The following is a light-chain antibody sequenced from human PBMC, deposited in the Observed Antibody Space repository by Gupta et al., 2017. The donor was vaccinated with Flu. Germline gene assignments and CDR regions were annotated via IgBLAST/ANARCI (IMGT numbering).Light chain of an antibody. CDR3: QQDDSTSYS. CDR2: WAS. V-gene: IGKV4-1*01. J-gene: IGKJ2*03. CDR1: QSVLYSFNNKNY. Sequence: DIVMTQSPDSLAVSLGERATINCKSSQSVLYSFNNKNYLAWYQQKPGRPPKLLIFWASTRESGVPDRFSGSGSGTDFTLTISSLQAEDVAVYYCQQDDSTSYSFGQGTKLEIK.